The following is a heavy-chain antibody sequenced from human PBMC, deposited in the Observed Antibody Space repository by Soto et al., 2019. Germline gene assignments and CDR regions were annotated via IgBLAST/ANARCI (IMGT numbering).Heavy chain of an antibody. J-gene: IGHJ5*02. CDR2: IYSGGST. Sequence: GGSLRLSCAASGFTVSSNYMSWVRQAPGKGLEWVSVIYSGGSTYYADSVKGRFTISRDNSKNTLYLQMNSLRAEDTAVYYCARSKIAGGTYCSGGSCYWANWFDPWGQGTLVTVSS. V-gene: IGHV3-53*01. CDR3: ARSKIAGGTYCSGGSCYWANWFDP. CDR1: GFTVSSNY. D-gene: IGHD2-15*01.